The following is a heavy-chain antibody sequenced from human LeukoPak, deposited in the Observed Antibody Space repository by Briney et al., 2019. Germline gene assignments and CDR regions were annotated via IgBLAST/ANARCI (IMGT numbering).Heavy chain of an antibody. J-gene: IGHJ4*02. CDR2: INPNSGGT. D-gene: IGHD3-10*01. CDR3: ARDLEGYHYGSGNYPQ. V-gene: IGHV1-2*02. CDR1: GYPFTGYY. Sequence: ASMKVSFKASGYPFTGYYIHWLRQAPGQGLEWMGFINPNSGGTNYAQKFQGRVTMTRDTSISTAYMELSSLTSDDTAVYYCARDLEGYHYGSGNYPQWGQGTLITVSS.